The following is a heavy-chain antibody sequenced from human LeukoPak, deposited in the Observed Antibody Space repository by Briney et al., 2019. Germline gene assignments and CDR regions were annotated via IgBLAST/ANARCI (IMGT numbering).Heavy chain of an antibody. D-gene: IGHD2-21*01. CDR1: GFTFSSYG. J-gene: IGHJ4*02. Sequence: PGRSLRLSCAASGFTFSSYGMHWVRQAPGKGLEWVAVIWYDGSNKYYADSVKGRFTISRDNAKNTLYLQMNSLRAEDTAVYYCVRDVWGDRDSYFDYWGQGTLVTVSS. V-gene: IGHV3-33*08. CDR2: IWYDGSNK. CDR3: VRDVWGDRDSYFDY.